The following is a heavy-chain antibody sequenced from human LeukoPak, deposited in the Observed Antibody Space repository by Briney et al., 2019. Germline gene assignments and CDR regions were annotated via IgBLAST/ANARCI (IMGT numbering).Heavy chain of an antibody. V-gene: IGHV3-53*01. CDR3: ARDSGRFDVFDI. CDR1: GFTFSRHW. J-gene: IGHJ3*02. D-gene: IGHD3-10*01. Sequence: GGSLRLSCAASGFTFSRHWMHWVRQAPGKGLEWVSVIYSDGRTYYADSVRGRFTISRDNSKNTLYLQMNSLRAEDTAVYYCARDSGRFDVFDIWGQGTMVTVSS. CDR2: IYSDGRT.